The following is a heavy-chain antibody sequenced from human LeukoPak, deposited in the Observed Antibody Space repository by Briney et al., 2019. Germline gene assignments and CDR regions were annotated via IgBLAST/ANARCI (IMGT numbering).Heavy chain of an antibody. J-gene: IGHJ4*02. D-gene: IGHD5-24*01. CDR2: INPDGSQK. CDR3: AKLLGTATTYDS. Sequence: GGSLTLSCAASVFTFSGNWMSWVRQAPGKGLEWVASINPDGSQKLYVDSVKGRLTISRDNTKSSLYLQMNSLGAEDTAMYYCAKLLGTATTYDSWGQGTRVTASS. V-gene: IGHV3-7*01. CDR1: VFTFSGNW.